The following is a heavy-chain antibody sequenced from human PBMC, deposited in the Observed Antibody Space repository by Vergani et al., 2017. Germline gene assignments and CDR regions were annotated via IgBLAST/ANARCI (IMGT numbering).Heavy chain of an antibody. V-gene: IGHV4-59*01. D-gene: IGHD6-19*01. Sequence: QVRLQESGPGLVKPSETLSLTCSVSGGSMSGYYWSWSRQPPGKELEWVGYMYHSGSTNYNPSLETRVTISGDTSKNQFSLKLNSVTAADTAVYYCASDTHSGQRADRWGQGILVTVTS. J-gene: IGHJ5*02. CDR2: MYHSGST. CDR3: ASDTHSGQRADR. CDR1: GGSMSGYY.